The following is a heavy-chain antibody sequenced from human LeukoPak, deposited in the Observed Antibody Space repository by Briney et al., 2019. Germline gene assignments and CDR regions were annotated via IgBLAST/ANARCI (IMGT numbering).Heavy chain of an antibody. Sequence: SETLSLTCTVPGDSISSYYWRCIRQPPGKGLEWIGYIYYSGSTNYNPSLKSRVTISVDTSKNQFSLKLSSVTAADTAVYYCARTRGGTYWYYFDYWGQGTLVTVSS. CDR3: ARTRGGTYWYYFDY. D-gene: IGHD1-26*01. V-gene: IGHV4-59*01. J-gene: IGHJ4*02. CDR2: IYYSGST. CDR1: GDSISSYY.